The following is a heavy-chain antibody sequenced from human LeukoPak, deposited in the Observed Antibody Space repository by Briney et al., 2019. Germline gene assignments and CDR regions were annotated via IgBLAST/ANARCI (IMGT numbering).Heavy chain of an antibody. CDR3: AKNRGGIAAARDY. J-gene: IGHJ4*02. Sequence: PGGSLRLSCAASGFTFHTYALGWVRQAPGKGLEWVSVISGSGDSKYYADSVKDRFTISRDNFKNTVYLQMTNLRVEDTATYFCAKNRGGIAAARDYWGQGTLVTVSS. CDR1: GFTFHTYA. CDR2: ISGSGDSK. D-gene: IGHD6-13*01. V-gene: IGHV3-23*01.